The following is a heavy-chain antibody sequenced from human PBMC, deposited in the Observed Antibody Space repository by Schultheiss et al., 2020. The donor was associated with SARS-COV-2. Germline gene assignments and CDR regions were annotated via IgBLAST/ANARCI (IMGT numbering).Heavy chain of an antibody. CDR3: ARAMFSYYGSGSYLGFDY. D-gene: IGHD3-10*01. J-gene: IGHJ4*02. V-gene: IGHV3-30-3*01. CDR1: GFTFSSYA. Sequence: GESLKISCAASGFTFSSYAMHWVRQAPGKGLEWVAVISYDGSNKYYADSVKGRFTISRDNSKNTLYLQMNSLRAEDTAVYYCARAMFSYYGSGSYLGFDYWGQGTLVTVSS. CDR2: ISYDGSNK.